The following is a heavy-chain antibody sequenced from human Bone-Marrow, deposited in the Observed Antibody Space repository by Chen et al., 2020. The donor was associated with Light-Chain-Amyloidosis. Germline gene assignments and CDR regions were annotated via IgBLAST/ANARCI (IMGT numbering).Heavy chain of an antibody. V-gene: IGHV5-51*01. D-gene: IGHD5-12*01. CDR3: ARRRDGYNFDY. J-gene: IGHJ4*02. Sequence: EVQLEQSGPEVKKPGESLKISCKGSGYTFPNYWIGWVRQMPGKGLEWMGVIFPDASDAGSPPSFEGQVPISADKSITTASLQWRSLKASDTAMYYCARRRDGYNFDYWGQGTLLTVSS. CDR2: IFPDASDA. CDR1: GYTFPNYW.